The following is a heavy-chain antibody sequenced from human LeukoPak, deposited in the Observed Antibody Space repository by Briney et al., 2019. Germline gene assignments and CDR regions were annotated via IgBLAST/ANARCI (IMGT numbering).Heavy chain of an antibody. J-gene: IGHJ4*02. CDR1: GFTFSSYE. CDR2: ISSSGSTI. V-gene: IGHV3-48*03. D-gene: IGHD2-15*01. CDR3: ARLGYCSGGSCYSSDCFDY. Sequence: GGSLRVSCAASGFTFSSYEMNWVRQAPGKGLEWVSYISSSGSTIYYADSVKGRFTISRDNAKNSLYLQMNSLRAEDTAVYYCARLGYCSGGSCYSSDCFDYWGQGTLVTVSS.